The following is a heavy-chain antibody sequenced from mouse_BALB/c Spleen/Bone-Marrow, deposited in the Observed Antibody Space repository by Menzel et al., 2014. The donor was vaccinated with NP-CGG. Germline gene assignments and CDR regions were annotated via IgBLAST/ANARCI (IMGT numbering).Heavy chain of an antibody. V-gene: IGHV14-3*02. D-gene: IGHD2-3*01. CDR2: IDPANGNT. CDR1: GFNIKDTY. Sequence: EVKLQESGVELVKPGASVKLSCTASGFNIKDTYMHWVKQRPEQGLEWIGRIDPANGNTKYDPKFQGKATITADTSSNTAYLQLSSLTSEDTAVYYCARRDDGYYTYWGQGTLVTVSA. CDR3: ARRDDGYYTY. J-gene: IGHJ3*01.